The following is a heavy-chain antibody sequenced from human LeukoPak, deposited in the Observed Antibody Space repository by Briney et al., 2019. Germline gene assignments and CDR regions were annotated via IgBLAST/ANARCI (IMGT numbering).Heavy chain of an antibody. D-gene: IGHD3-22*01. V-gene: IGHV3-74*01. CDR3: ARRGYYDSSGYDY. J-gene: IGHJ4*02. Sequence: GGSLRLSCAASGFTFSNYWMHWVRHAPGKGLVWVSRINKDGSTTNYADSVKGRFTISRDNAKNSLYLQINSLRAEDTAIYYCARRGYYDSSGYDYWGQGTLVTVSS. CDR2: INKDGSTT. CDR1: GFTFSNYW.